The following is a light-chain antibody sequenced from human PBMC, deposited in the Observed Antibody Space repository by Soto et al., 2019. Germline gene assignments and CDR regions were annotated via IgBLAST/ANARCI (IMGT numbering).Light chain of an antibody. Sequence: DIQMTQSPSSLSASVGDRVTITCQASQDITNYLNWYQQKPGKAPKILIYDASVLEAGVPSRFSGGGSGTHFTLTITSLQAEDVATYYCQQFDKLPLTFGGGTNLEIK. V-gene: IGKV1-33*01. CDR2: DAS. CDR3: QQFDKLPLT. J-gene: IGKJ4*01. CDR1: QDITNY.